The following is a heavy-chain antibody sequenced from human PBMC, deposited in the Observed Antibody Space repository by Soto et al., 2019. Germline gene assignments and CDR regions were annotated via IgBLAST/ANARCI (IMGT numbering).Heavy chain of an antibody. J-gene: IGHJ4*02. CDR1: GYSFNIFW. V-gene: IGHV5-10-1*03. Sequence: EQLVQSGAEVRKSGETLRISCQASGYSFNIFWISWVRQSADKGLEWMGRIDPSDSYTSYSPSFQGHVSISVDKSTSTAYLQWDSLRDSDSGIYFCARHQAGSGNANFDFWGQGTQVSVSS. CDR2: IDPSDSYT. CDR3: ARHQAGSGNANFDF. D-gene: IGHD3-10*01.